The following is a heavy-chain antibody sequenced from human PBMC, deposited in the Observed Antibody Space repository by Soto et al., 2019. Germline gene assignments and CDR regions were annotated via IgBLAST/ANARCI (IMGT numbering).Heavy chain of an antibody. Sequence: EFLTISRTCSGYSFTGYWIRWVRQMPGKGLEWMGRIDPSDSYTNYSPSFQGHVTISADKSISTAYLQWSSLKASDTAMYYCASSSSWYRRVNYYYYGMDVWGQGTTVTVSS. CDR2: IDPSDSYT. CDR3: ASSSSWYRRVNYYYYGMDV. V-gene: IGHV5-10-1*01. CDR1: GYSFTGYW. J-gene: IGHJ6*02. D-gene: IGHD6-13*01.